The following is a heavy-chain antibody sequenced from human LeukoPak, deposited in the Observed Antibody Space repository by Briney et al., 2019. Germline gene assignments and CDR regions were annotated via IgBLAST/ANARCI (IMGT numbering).Heavy chain of an antibody. CDR1: GGTFSSYA. Sequence: ASVKVACKSSGGTFSSYAMSWVRQSPGQGLEWMGGIIPIFGTANYAQKFQGRVTITADESTSTAYMGLSSLRSEDTAVYYCAREGVDASPYYYYGIDFWGQGTTVTVSS. J-gene: IGHJ6*02. CDR3: AREGVDASPYYYYGIDF. D-gene: IGHD3-3*01. CDR2: IIPIFGTA. V-gene: IGHV1-69*01.